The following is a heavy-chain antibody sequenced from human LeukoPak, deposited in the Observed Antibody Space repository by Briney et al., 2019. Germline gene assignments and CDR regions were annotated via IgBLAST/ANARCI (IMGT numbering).Heavy chain of an antibody. V-gene: IGHV3-21*01. Sequence: GGSLRLSCAASGFTFSSYSMNWVRQAPGKGLEWVSSISSSSSYIYYADSVKGRFTISRDNAKKSLYLQMNSLRAEDTAVYYCARATTYDILTGFSDYWGQGTLVTVSS. J-gene: IGHJ4*02. CDR3: ARATTYDILTGFSDY. D-gene: IGHD3-9*01. CDR1: GFTFSSYS. CDR2: ISSSSSYI.